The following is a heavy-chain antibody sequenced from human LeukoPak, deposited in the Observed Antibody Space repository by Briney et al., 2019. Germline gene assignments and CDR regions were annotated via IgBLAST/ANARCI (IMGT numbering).Heavy chain of an antibody. CDR3: AKGGIWFGELKNWLDP. V-gene: IGHV1-2*02. D-gene: IGHD3-10*01. Sequence: RASVTVSFKASGYSFTAYYLHWVRQAPGQGLEWLGWINPNSGETNYGQHFQGRVTLTADASINTAYMDLRRLTSDDTAVYYCAKGGIWFGELKNWLDPWGQGTRVTVSS. CDR1: GYSFTAYY. J-gene: IGHJ5*02. CDR2: INPNSGET.